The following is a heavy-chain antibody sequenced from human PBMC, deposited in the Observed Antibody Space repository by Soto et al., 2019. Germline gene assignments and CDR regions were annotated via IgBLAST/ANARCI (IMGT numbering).Heavy chain of an antibody. J-gene: IGHJ3*01. CDR1: GFTFSDYW. CDR2: IKFDGSSA. Sequence: EVQLVEPGGGLVQPGESLRLSCAASGFTFSDYWIHWVRQAPGKGLVWVSRIKFDGSSANYADSVKGRFTISRDNAKDTVYLQMNSLGAEATAVYYCARGVRGHYGFDVWGQGTMVTVSS. CDR3: ARGVRGHYGFDV. V-gene: IGHV3-74*01. D-gene: IGHD3-10*01.